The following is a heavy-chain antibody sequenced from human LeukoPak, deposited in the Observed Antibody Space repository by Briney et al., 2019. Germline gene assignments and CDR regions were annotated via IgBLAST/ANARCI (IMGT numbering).Heavy chain of an antibody. CDR1: GFTFNNYA. V-gene: IGHV3-23*01. CDR3: AKDARSSI. J-gene: IGHJ4*02. D-gene: IGHD2-2*01. CDR2: ISGSAGST. Sequence: GGSLRLSCAASGFTFNNYAMRWVRQAPGKGLEWVSGISGSAGSTYYTDSVRGRFTISRDNSKNTLYLQMNSLRAEDTAVYYCAKDARSSIGGQGTLVTVSS.